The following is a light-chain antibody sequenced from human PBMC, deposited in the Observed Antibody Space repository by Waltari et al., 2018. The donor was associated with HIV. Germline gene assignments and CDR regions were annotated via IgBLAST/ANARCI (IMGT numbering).Light chain of an antibody. V-gene: IGKV3-15*01. CDR1: QSVSSN. CDR3: QQYDSGPRGIT. CDR2: GAS. J-gene: IGKJ2*01. Sequence: EIVMTQSPATLSVSPGERATLSCRASQSVSSNLAWYQQKPGQAPRLLIYGASTRATVFPARFSGSGSGTEFTLTITSLQSEDLATYFCQQYDSGPRGITFGQGTMLEIK.